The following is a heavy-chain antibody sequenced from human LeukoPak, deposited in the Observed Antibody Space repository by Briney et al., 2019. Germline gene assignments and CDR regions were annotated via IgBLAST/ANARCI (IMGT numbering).Heavy chain of an antibody. V-gene: IGHV3-21*01. CDR2: ISSSSSYI. CDR1: GFTFSSYS. CDR3: ATIFGVVTTDSFDY. D-gene: IGHD3-3*01. J-gene: IGHJ4*02. Sequence: GGSLRLSCAASGFTFSSYSMNWVRQAPGKGLEWVSSISSSSSYIYYADSVKGRFTISRDNAKNSLYLQMNSLRAEDTAVYYCATIFGVVTTDSFDYWGQGTLVTVSS.